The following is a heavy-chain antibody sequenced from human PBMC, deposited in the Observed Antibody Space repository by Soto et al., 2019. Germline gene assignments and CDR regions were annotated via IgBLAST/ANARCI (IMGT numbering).Heavy chain of an antibody. J-gene: IGHJ5*02. CDR3: AREIAGRVKMDWFDP. Sequence: SETLSLTCTVSGGSISSSSYYWGWIRQPPGKGLEWIGSIYYSGSTYYNPSLKSRVTISVDTSKNQFSLKLSSVTAADTAVYYCAREIAGRVKMDWFDPWGQGTLVTVSS. D-gene: IGHD6-13*01. CDR1: GGSISSSSYY. V-gene: IGHV4-39*07. CDR2: IYYSGST.